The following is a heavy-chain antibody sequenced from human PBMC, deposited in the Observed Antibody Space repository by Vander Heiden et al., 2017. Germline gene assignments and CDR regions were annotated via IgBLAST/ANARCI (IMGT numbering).Heavy chain of an antibody. CDR1: GFTFSSYG. CDR3: ARDGGYSSGKYYFDY. D-gene: IGHD6-19*01. CDR2: IWYDGSNK. J-gene: IGHJ4*02. V-gene: IGHV3-33*01. Sequence: QVQLVESGGGVVQPGRSLRLSCEASGFTFSSYGMHWVRQAPGKGLEWVAVIWYDGSNKYYADSVKGRFTISRDNSKNTLYLQMNSLRAEDTAVYYCARDGGYSSGKYYFDYWGQGTLVTVSS.